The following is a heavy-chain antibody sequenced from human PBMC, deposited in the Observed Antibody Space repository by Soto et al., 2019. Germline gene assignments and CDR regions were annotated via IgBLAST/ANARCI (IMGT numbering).Heavy chain of an antibody. CDR2: VSANADGT. J-gene: IGHJ4*02. Sequence: GGSLRLSCATSGFMFRNYAMNWVRQAPGKGLEWVSFVSANADGTFYADSVKGRFSIPRDNSKNILYLQMNNLRVEDTAIYYCSKGRLSFDFWGPGTLVTVSS. V-gene: IGHV3-23*01. CDR3: SKGRLSFDF. CDR1: GFMFRNYA.